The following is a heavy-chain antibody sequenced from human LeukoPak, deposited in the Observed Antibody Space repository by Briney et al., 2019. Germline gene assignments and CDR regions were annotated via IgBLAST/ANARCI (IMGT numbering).Heavy chain of an antibody. J-gene: IGHJ4*02. Sequence: GGSLRLSCAVSGFTFSSYAMNWVRQAPGKGLEWVSAISGSGVNTDHADSVKGRFTISRDNSKNTLYLQMNSLRAEDTAVYYCARDPPYYDILTGFIPFDYWGQGTLVTVSS. D-gene: IGHD3-9*01. CDR3: ARDPPYYDILTGFIPFDY. V-gene: IGHV3-23*01. CDR2: ISGSGVNT. CDR1: GFTFSSYA.